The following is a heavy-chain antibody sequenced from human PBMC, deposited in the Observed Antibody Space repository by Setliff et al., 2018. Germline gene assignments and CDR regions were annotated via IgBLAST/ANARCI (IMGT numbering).Heavy chain of an antibody. CDR1: GFTFSSYS. V-gene: IGHV3-48*04. CDR3: ARDQCSSTSCYDFSSYGMDV. CDR2: ISSSSNTI. Sequence: PGGSLRLSCAASGFTFSSYSMNWVRQAPGKGLEWVSYISSSSNTIYYADSVKGRFTISRHNAKNSLYLQMNSLRAEDTVVYYCARDQCSSTSCYDFSSYGMDVWGQGTTVTVSS. D-gene: IGHD2-2*01. J-gene: IGHJ6*02.